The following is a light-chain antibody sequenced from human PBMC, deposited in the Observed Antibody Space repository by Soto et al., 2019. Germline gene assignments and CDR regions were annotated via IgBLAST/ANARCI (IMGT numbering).Light chain of an antibody. CDR2: GTS. Sequence: EIVMTQSPATLSVSPGERATLSCRASQSVSNNLAWYQQKPGQAPRLLIYGTSTRATGIPARFSGSGSGTEFTLTISSLQSEDFALYSCQQYNDWPRTLGQGTKVDSK. CDR1: QSVSNN. J-gene: IGKJ1*01. V-gene: IGKV3-15*01. CDR3: QQYNDWPRT.